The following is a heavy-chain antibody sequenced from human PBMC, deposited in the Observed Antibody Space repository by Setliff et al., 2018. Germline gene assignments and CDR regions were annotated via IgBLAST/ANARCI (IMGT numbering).Heavy chain of an antibody. CDR1: GLTVSNDF. Sequence: GESLRLSCVVSGLTVSNDFMGWVRQAPGKGLEWVSVIYNTGETRYADSVKGRFTISRDKSKNTLYLHLSSLRVEDTATYYCARDRGGTNPWFDFWGQGTQVTVSS. CDR3: ARDRGGTNPWFDF. V-gene: IGHV3-53*01. CDR2: IYNTGET. J-gene: IGHJ5*01. D-gene: IGHD3-10*01.